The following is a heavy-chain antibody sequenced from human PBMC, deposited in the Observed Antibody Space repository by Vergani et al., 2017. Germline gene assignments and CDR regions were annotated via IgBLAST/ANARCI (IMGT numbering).Heavy chain of an antibody. Sequence: QVQLVQSGAEVKKPGSSVKVSCKASGGTFSSYAISWVRQAPGQGLEWMGGIIPIFGTANYAQKFQGIVTITADESTSTAYMELSSLRSEDTAVYYCARSPPTGYSSGLYYFDYWGQGTLVTVSS. CDR2: IIPIFGTA. V-gene: IGHV1-69*13. CDR1: GGTFSSYA. CDR3: ARSPPTGYSSGLYYFDY. D-gene: IGHD6-19*01. J-gene: IGHJ4*02.